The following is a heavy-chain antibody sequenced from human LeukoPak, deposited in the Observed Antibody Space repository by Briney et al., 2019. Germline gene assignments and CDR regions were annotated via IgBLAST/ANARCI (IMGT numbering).Heavy chain of an antibody. V-gene: IGHV3-48*01. CDR2: ISSTSTTI. CDR3: VRNDGDDAFDI. Sequence: PGGSLRLSCAASGFTFSGYSMNWFRQAPGRGLEWVSYISSTSTTIYYKDSVKGRFTISRDNAENSLYLHMTSLRVEDTAVYYCVRNDGDDAFDIWGQGTMVTVSS. CDR1: GFTFSGYS. D-gene: IGHD4-17*01. J-gene: IGHJ3*02.